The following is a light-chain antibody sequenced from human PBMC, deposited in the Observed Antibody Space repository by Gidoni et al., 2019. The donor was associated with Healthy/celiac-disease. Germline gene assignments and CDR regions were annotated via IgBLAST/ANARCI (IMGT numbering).Light chain of an antibody. CDR2: AAY. Sequence: DIQMTQSPSSLSASVGDRVTITCRARQSISSYLNWYQQKQGKAPKLLIYAAYSLQSGVASRFSVSGSGTDFTLTISSLQPEDFATYYCQRSYSTLTSTFGPGTKVDIK. CDR3: QRSYSTLTST. CDR1: QSISSY. J-gene: IGKJ3*01. V-gene: IGKV1-39*01.